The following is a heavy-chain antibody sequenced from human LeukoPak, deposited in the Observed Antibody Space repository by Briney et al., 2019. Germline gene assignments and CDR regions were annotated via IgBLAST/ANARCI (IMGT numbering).Heavy chain of an antibody. D-gene: IGHD3-22*01. CDR3: AMGNTYYYDSSGYFSFDY. CDR1: GGSISSGSYY. V-gene: IGHV4-61*02. Sequence: SETLSLTCTVSGGSISSGSYYWSWIRQPAGKGLEWIGRIYTSGSTNYNPSLKSRVTISVDTSKNQFSLKLSSVTAADTAVYYCAMGNTYYYDSSGYFSFDYWGQGTLVTVSS. J-gene: IGHJ4*02. CDR2: IYTSGST.